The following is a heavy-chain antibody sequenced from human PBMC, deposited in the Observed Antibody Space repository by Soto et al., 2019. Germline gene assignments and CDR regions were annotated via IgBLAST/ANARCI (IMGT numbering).Heavy chain of an antibody. Sequence: GGSLRLSCVASGFTFSSYSMNWVRQAPGKGLEWVSYISSSSSTIYYADSVKGRFTISRDNAKNSLYLQMNSLRDEDTAVYYCARDADYDFWSGYYFSAFDIWGQGTMVTVSS. CDR2: ISSSSSTI. CDR1: GFTFSSYS. CDR3: ARDADYDFWSGYYFSAFDI. V-gene: IGHV3-48*02. J-gene: IGHJ3*02. D-gene: IGHD3-3*01.